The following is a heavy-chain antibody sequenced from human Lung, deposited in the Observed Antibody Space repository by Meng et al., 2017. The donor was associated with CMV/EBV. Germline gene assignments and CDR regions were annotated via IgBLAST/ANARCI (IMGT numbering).Heavy chain of an antibody. CDR3: ANSPGVYGSFCDY. Sequence: GESXKISXVASGFTFSNYAISWVRQAPGKGLEWVSTISGSGLSTYSADSVKGRFTISRDNSKNTLYLQMFNLRAADTAVYYCANSPGVYGSFCDYWGQGTXVTVSS. D-gene: IGHD3-10*01. V-gene: IGHV3-23*01. CDR2: ISGSGLST. J-gene: IGHJ4*02. CDR1: GFTFSNYA.